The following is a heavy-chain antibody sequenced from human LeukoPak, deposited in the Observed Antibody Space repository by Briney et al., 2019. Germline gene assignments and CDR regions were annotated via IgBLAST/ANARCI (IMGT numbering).Heavy chain of an antibody. Sequence: GGSLRLSCTTSGFTFNTCSMTWVRQAPGKGLEWVGRLKSKTDGGTTDYAAPVKGRFTISRDDSKNTLFLQMNSLKTEDTAVYYCTTSVRGYSTGPSFWGQGTLVTVSS. V-gene: IGHV3-15*01. CDR2: LKSKTDGGTT. D-gene: IGHD5-18*01. CDR3: TTSVRGYSTGPSF. J-gene: IGHJ4*02. CDR1: GFTFNTCS.